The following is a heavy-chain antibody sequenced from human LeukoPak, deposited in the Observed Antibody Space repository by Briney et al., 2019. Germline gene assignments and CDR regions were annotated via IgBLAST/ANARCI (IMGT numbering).Heavy chain of an antibody. Sequence: GESLKISCKGSGYSFTSYWIGWVRQMPGKGLEWMGIIYPGDSDTRYSPSFQGQVTISADKSISTAYLQWSSLKASDTAMYYCARQRVGASGVYYYYYYMDVWGKGTTVTVSS. J-gene: IGHJ6*03. CDR3: ARQRVGASGVYYYYYYMDV. CDR1: GYSFTSYW. CDR2: IYPGDSDT. V-gene: IGHV5-51*01. D-gene: IGHD1-26*01.